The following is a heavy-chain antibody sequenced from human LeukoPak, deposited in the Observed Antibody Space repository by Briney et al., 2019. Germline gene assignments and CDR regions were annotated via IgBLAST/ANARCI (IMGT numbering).Heavy chain of an antibody. Sequence: GGSLRLSCAASGFTFSSYAMHWVRQAPGKGLEWVAVISYDGSNKYYADSVKGRFTISRDNSKNSLYLQMNSLRAEDTAVYYCARDGASSGSSSWYNGRDYWGQGTLVTVSS. CDR2: ISYDGSNK. V-gene: IGHV3-30*04. CDR3: ARDGASSGSSSWYNGRDY. D-gene: IGHD6-13*01. J-gene: IGHJ4*02. CDR1: GFTFSSYA.